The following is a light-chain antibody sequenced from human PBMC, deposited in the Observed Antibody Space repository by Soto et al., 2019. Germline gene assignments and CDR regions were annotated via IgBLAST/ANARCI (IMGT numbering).Light chain of an antibody. Sequence: DIQMTQSPSSLSASLVDRVTITCRASQSISSYLNWYQQKPGKAPKLLIYAASSLESGVPSRFSGSGSGTDFTLTISCLQSEDFATYYCQQYYSYPITFGRGTRLEIK. CDR2: AAS. CDR1: QSISSY. J-gene: IGKJ5*01. CDR3: QQYYSYPIT. V-gene: IGKV1-39*01.